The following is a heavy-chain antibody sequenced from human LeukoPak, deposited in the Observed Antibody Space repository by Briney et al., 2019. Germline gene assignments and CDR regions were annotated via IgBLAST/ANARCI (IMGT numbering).Heavy chain of an antibody. Sequence: PGGSLRLSCAASGFNFSSYGMHWVRQAPGKGLEWVAFIRYDGSNKYYADSVKGRFTIPRDNSKNTLYLQMNSLRAEDTAVYYCAKVGYGSGRVPHYYYYGMDVWGQGTTVTVSS. CDR2: IRYDGSNK. CDR3: AKVGYGSGRVPHYYYYGMDV. CDR1: GFNFSSYG. D-gene: IGHD3-10*01. V-gene: IGHV3-30*02. J-gene: IGHJ6*02.